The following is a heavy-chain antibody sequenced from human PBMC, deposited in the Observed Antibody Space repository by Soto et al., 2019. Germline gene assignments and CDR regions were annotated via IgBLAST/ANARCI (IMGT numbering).Heavy chain of an antibody. CDR2: IRDGGEST. CDR1: GFIFGNYM. Sequence: EVQLLESGGGLVQPGESLRLSCAFSGFIFGNYMMTWVRQAPGKGLEWVSTIRDGGESTYYADSVKGRFTIYRDNSKNTVYLQMDSLGVEDTAVYYCAPHVHCSGGSCHYDAFDTRGQGTMVTVSS. V-gene: IGHV3-23*01. D-gene: IGHD2-15*01. CDR3: APHVHCSGGSCHYDAFDT. J-gene: IGHJ3*02.